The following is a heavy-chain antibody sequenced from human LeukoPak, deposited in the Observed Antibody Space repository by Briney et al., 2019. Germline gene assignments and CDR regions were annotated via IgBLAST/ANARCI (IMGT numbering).Heavy chain of an antibody. V-gene: IGHV1-8*01. J-gene: IGHJ6*02. CDR2: MNPNSGNT. CDR3: ARLVAAAEYYYYYGMDV. D-gene: IGHD5-12*01. Sequence: ASVKVSCKASGYTFTSYDINWVRQATGQGLEWMGWMNPNSGNTGYAQKFQGRVTMTRNTSISTAYMELSSLRSEDTAVYYCARLVAAAEYYYYYGMDVWGQGTTVTVSS. CDR1: GYTFTSYD.